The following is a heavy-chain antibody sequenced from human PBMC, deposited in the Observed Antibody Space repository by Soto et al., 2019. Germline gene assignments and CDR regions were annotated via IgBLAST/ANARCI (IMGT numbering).Heavy chain of an antibody. D-gene: IGHD6-13*01. CDR1: GGSISSSSYY. CDR3: ARDNSSSWYFAGWFDP. V-gene: IGHV4-39*07. Sequence: PSETLSLTCTVSGGSISSSSYYWGWIRQPPGKGLEWIGSIYYSGSTNYNPSLKSRVTISVDTSKNQFSLKLSSVTAADTAVYYCARDNSSSWYFAGWFDPWGQGTLVTVS. J-gene: IGHJ5*02. CDR2: IYYSGST.